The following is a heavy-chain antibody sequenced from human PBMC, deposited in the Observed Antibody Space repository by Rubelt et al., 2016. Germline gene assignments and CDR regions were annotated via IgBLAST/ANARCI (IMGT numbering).Heavy chain of an antibody. CDR3: AHRPDDSGDFCDY. D-gene: IGHD4-17*01. CDR1: GFSLRTRGVG. Sequence: QITLKESGPTRVKPTQTLTLTCTFSGFSLRTRGVGVCWIRQPPGKALEWLALLYWDDVKRYSPSLKHRTTITKDTSNNKVVLTMTNMDPMDTATYYCAHRPDDSGDFCDYWGQGALVTVSS. V-gene: IGHV2-5*02. CDR2: LYWDDVK. J-gene: IGHJ4*02.